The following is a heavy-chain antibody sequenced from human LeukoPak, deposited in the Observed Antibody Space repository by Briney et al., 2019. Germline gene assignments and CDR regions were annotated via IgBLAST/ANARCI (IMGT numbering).Heavy chain of an antibody. CDR1: GFTFSDHY. V-gene: IGHV3-72*01. CDR3: ARAEWELYYGMDV. D-gene: IGHD1-26*01. Sequence: PGGSLRLSCAASGFTFSDHYMAWVRQAPGKGLEWVGRTRNKANSYATEYAASVKGRFTISRDDSKNSLYLQMNSLKTEDTAVYYCARAEWELYYGMDVWGQGTTVTVSS. CDR2: TRNKANSYAT. J-gene: IGHJ6*02.